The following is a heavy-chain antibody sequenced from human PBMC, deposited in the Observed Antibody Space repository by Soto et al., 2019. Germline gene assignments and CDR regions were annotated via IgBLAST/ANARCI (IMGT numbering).Heavy chain of an antibody. D-gene: IGHD1-7*01. Sequence: GESLKISFKASGYTFTNYWIGWVRQMPGKGLEWMGIIYVGDSDTRYSPSFQGQVTISADMSASTAYMELSSLRSEDTAVYYCAADSLSELNYWGQGTLVTVSS. CDR3: AADSLSELNY. V-gene: IGHV5-51*01. CDR2: IYVGDSDT. CDR1: GYTFTNYW. J-gene: IGHJ4*02.